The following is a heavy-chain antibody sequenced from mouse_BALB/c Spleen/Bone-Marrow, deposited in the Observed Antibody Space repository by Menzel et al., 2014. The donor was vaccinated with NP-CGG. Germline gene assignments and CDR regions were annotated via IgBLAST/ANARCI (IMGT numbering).Heavy chain of an antibody. D-gene: IGHD2-14*01. J-gene: IGHJ2*01. CDR3: ARYRLGTYFDY. V-gene: IGHV14-3*02. CDR1: GFNIKDTY. CDR2: VDPANGNT. Sequence: EVQVAESGAELVKPGASVKLSCTASGFNIKDTYMHWVKQRPEQGLEWIGRVDPANGNTKYDPKFQGKATITADASSNTAYLQLSSLTSEDTAVYYCARYRLGTYFDYWGQGTTLTVSS.